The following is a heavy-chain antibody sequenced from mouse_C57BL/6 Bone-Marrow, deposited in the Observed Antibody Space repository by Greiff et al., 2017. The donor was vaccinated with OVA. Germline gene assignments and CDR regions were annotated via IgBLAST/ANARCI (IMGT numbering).Heavy chain of an antibody. CDR1: GYAFTNYL. CDR2: INPGSGGT. Sequence: VKLQQSGAELVRPGTSVKVSCKASGYAFTNYLIEWVKQRPGQGLEWIGVINPGSGGTNYNEKFKGKATLTADKSSSTAYMQLSSLTSEDSAVYFWASPIGPSTRAMDYWGQGTSVTVSS. CDR3: ASPIGPSTRAMDY. D-gene: IGHD3-3*01. J-gene: IGHJ4*01. V-gene: IGHV1-54*01.